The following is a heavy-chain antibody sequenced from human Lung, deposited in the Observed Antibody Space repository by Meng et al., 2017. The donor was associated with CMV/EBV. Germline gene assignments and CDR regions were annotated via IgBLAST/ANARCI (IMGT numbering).Heavy chain of an antibody. CDR1: GYSISSGYY. V-gene: IGHV4-38-2*02. CDR3: ARDNWNYDQKLFDY. J-gene: IGHJ4*02. Sequence: SXTXSLXCTVSGYSISSGYYWGWIRQPPGKGLEWIGSIYHSGSTYYNPSLKSRATISVDTSKNQFSLKLSSVTAADTAVYYCARDNWNYDQKLFDYWGQGTXVTVDS. D-gene: IGHD1-7*01. CDR2: IYHSGST.